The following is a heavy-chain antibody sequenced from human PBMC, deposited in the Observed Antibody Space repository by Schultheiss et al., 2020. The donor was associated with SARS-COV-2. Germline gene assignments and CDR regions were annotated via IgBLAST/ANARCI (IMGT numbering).Heavy chain of an antibody. V-gene: IGHV3-64*01. J-gene: IGHJ4*02. CDR1: GFTFSSYW. D-gene: IGHD4-17*01. CDR3: AREESYGAFDY. Sequence: GGSLRLSCAASGFTFSSYWMSWVRQAPGKGLDYVSAISSNGGSTYYANSVKGRFTISRDNSKNTLYLQMNSLRAEDTAVYYCAREESYGAFDYWGQGTLVTVSS. CDR2: ISSNGGST.